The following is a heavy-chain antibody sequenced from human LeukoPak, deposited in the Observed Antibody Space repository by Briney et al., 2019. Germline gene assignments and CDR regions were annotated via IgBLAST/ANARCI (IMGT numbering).Heavy chain of an antibody. CDR2: ISGGGVTT. CDR3: AKRVYGYLGY. V-gene: IGHV3-23*01. Sequence: PGGSLRLSCAASGFTFTSYAMTWVRQAPGKGLEWVSTISGGGVTTNYADSVKGRFTVSRDNSRNTLYLQMNSLRAEDTAVYYCAKRVYGYLGYWGQGTLVTVSS. D-gene: IGHD3-10*01. CDR1: GFTFTSYA. J-gene: IGHJ4*02.